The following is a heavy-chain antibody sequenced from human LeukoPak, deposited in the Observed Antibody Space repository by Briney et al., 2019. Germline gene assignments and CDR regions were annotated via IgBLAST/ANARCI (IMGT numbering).Heavy chain of an antibody. V-gene: IGHV1-2*02. Sequence: ASVKVSCKTSGYTFTCYYIHWVRQAPGQGLEWMGWINPNTGGTNYAQKFQGRVTMTRDTSISTAYMALSRLRSDDTAVYSCARVTVAGTGPLIDYWGQGTLVTVSS. CDR3: ARVTVAGTGPLIDY. J-gene: IGHJ4*02. D-gene: IGHD6-19*01. CDR2: INPNTGGT. CDR1: GYTFTCYY.